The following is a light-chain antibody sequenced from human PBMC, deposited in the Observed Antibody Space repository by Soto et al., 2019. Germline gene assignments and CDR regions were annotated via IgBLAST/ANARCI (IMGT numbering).Light chain of an antibody. CDR3: EQYNSYSFT. Sequence: DIQMTQYPSTLSASVGDRVTITCRASQSISSWLAWYQQKPGKAPKLLIYKAPSLESGVPSRFSSSGSGTEFTLTISSLQPYDFATYYCEQYNSYSFTFGPGTKVDIK. J-gene: IGKJ3*01. CDR1: QSISSW. CDR2: KAP. V-gene: IGKV1-5*03.